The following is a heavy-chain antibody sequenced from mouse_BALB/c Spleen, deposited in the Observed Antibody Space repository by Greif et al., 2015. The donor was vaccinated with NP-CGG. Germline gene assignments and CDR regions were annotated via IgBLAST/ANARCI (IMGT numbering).Heavy chain of an antibody. D-gene: IGHD1-1*01. CDR3: ARDGYYGSSYAMDY. CDR2: IDPANGNT. J-gene: IGHJ4*01. V-gene: IGHV14-3*02. Sequence: VQLQQSGAELVKPGASVKLSCTASGFNIKDTYMHWVKQRPEQGLEWIGRIDPANGNTKYDPKFQGKATITADTSSNTAYLQLSSLTSEDTAVYYCARDGYYGSSYAMDYWGQGTSVTVSS. CDR1: GFNIKDTY.